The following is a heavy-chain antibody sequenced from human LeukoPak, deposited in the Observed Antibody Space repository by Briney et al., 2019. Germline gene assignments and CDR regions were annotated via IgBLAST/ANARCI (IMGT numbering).Heavy chain of an antibody. Sequence: SETLSLTCTVSGGSVSTRIYYWGWIRQPPGKGLEWIGSAFYSGSTYYHPSLRSRATISVDTSKNQFSLKLDSVTAADTAVYYCARLVVAGSWIDPWGRGSLSTVSS. CDR2: AFYSGST. D-gene: IGHD3-22*01. CDR3: ARLVVAGSWIDP. V-gene: IGHV4-39*01. CDR1: GGSVSTRIYY. J-gene: IGHJ5*02.